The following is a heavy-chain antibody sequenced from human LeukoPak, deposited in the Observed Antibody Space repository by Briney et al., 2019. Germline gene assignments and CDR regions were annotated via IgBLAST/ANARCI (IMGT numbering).Heavy chain of an antibody. CDR1: GFTFSSYA. CDR3: AKVLYYDFWSGSVGSDP. V-gene: IGHV3-23*01. D-gene: IGHD3-3*01. CDR2: ISGSGGST. J-gene: IGHJ5*02. Sequence: GGSLRLSCAASGFTFSSYAMSWVRQAPGKGLEWVSAISGSGGSTYYADSVKGRFTISRDNSKNTLYLQMNSLRAEDTAVYYCAKVLYYDFWSGSVGSDPWGQGTLVTVSS.